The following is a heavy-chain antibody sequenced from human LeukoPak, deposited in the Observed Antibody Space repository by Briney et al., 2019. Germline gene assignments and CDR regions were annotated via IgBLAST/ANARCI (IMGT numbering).Heavy chain of an antibody. Sequence: GGSLRLSCAASGFTFRNYAMNWVRQAPGKGLEWVSAVSGSGGTTYYADSVKGRFTISRDNSKSTLYLQMNSLRAEDTAIYYCAKDLGSGWSRNWFDPWGQGTLVTVSS. J-gene: IGHJ5*02. D-gene: IGHD6-19*01. CDR3: AKDLGSGWSRNWFDP. CDR1: GFTFRNYA. CDR2: VSGSGGTT. V-gene: IGHV3-23*01.